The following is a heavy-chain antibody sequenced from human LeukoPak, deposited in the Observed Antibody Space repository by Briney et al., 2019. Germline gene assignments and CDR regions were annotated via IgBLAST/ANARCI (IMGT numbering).Heavy chain of an antibody. CDR2: ISSSSSYI. CDR3: ASAPPSVDRNYYYYMDV. J-gene: IGHJ6*03. CDR1: GFTFSTYA. Sequence: GGSLRLSCAASGFTFSTYAMSWVRQAPGKGLEWVSSISSSSSYIYYADSVKGRFTISRDNAKNSLHLQMNSLRAEDTAVYYCASAPPSVDRNYYYYMDVWGKGTTVTISS. V-gene: IGHV3-21*01.